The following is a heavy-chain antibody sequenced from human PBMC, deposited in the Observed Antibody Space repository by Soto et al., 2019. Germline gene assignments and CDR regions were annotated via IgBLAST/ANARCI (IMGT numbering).Heavy chain of an antibody. CDR2: ISGSGGST. J-gene: IGHJ4*02. CDR3: AKDHLISYSYYDILTGYGY. D-gene: IGHD3-9*01. V-gene: IGHV3-23*01. CDR1: RFTFSNYA. Sequence: GGSLRLSCAASRFTFSNYAMIWVRQAPGKGLEWVSAISGSGGSTYYADSVKGRFTISRDNSKNTLYLQMNSLRAEDTAVYYCAKDHLISYSYYDILTGYGYWGQGTLVTVSS.